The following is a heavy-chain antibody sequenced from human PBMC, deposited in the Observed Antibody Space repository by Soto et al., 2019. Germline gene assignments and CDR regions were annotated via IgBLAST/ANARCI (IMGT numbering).Heavy chain of an antibody. V-gene: IGHV4-59*01. Sequence: TLSLTCTVSGGSIRNVYWSWIRQAPGKGLEWIGFIFHSGNAKYNPSLKSRVTISVDTSKNQFSLSLDSVTAADTAVYFCARAHAPTLPFDSWGQGTRVTVSS. CDR2: IFHSGNA. J-gene: IGHJ4*01. CDR1: GGSIRNVY. D-gene: IGHD2-15*01. CDR3: ARAHAPTLPFDS.